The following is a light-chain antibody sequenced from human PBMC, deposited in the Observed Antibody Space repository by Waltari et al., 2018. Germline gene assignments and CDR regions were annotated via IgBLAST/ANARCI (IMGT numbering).Light chain of an antibody. CDR2: EVS. CDR3: SSFTRSNSYV. CDR1: SSDVGYYNY. Sequence: QSALTQPASVSGSPGQSITISCTGTSSDVGYYNYVAWYQQHPGKAPKLMIFEVSNRPSGVSTGFSGSKSGSTASLTISGLQSEDEAEYYCSSFTRSNSYVFGTGTEVIVL. J-gene: IGLJ1*01. V-gene: IGLV2-14*01.